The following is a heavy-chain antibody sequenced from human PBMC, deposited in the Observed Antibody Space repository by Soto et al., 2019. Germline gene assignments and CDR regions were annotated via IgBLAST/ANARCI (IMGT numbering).Heavy chain of an antibody. CDR3: ARGRGYSLIPVVDDAVDV. D-gene: IGHD5-12*01. J-gene: IGHJ3*01. CDR2: ITTYNGDT. Sequence: QVQLVQSGGEVKKPGASVKVSCKASGYSFTGYGINWVRQAPGQGPEWLGRITTYNGDTNYAQNFQGRLTMTTDTSTGTTYMELRSLRSDDTAVYYCARGRGYSLIPVVDDAVDVWGKGTLVTVSS. V-gene: IGHV1-18*04. CDR1: GYSFTGYG.